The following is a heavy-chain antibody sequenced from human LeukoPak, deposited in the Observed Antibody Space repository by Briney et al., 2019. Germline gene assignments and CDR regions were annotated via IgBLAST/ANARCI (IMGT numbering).Heavy chain of an antibody. CDR1: GGSFSSSSYY. Sequence: PSETLSLTCTVSGGSFSSSSYYWGWIRQPPGKGLEYIGTISYSGTTYSNPSLKSRVTISLDRSKNQFSLKLTSVTAADTAVYYCAAQIYGDFADYWGQGTLVTVSS. CDR2: ISYSGTT. CDR3: AAQIYGDFADY. J-gene: IGHJ4*02. D-gene: IGHD4-17*01. V-gene: IGHV4-39*01.